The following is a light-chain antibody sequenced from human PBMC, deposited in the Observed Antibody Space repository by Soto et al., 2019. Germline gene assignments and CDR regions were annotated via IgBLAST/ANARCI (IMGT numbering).Light chain of an antibody. CDR2: GAS. CDR3: QQYNNWPF. J-gene: IGKJ2*01. CDR1: QSVSNN. V-gene: IGKV3-15*01. Sequence: EIVMAQCPATLSVSPGERATLSCRASQSVSNNLAWYQQKPGQAPRLLIYGASTRATGIPARFSGSGSGTEFTLTISSLQSEDFAVYYCQQYNNWPFFGQGTKLEIK.